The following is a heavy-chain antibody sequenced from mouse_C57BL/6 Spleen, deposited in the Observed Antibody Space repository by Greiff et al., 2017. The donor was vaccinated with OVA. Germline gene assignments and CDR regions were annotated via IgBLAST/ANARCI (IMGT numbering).Heavy chain of an antibody. J-gene: IGHJ2*01. CDR1: GYTFTDYE. CDR2: IDPETGGT. CDR3: TRITTVVHFDY. V-gene: IGHV1-15*01. D-gene: IGHD1-1*01. Sequence: QVQLQQSGAELVRPGASVTLSCKASGYTFTDYEMHWVKQTPVHGLEWIGAIDPETGGTAYNQKFKGKAILTADKSSSTAYMEIRSLTSEDSAVYYCTRITTVVHFDYWGQGTTLTVSS.